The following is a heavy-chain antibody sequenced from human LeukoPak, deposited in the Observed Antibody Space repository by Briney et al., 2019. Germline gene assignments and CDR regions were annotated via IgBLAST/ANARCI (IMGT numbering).Heavy chain of an antibody. D-gene: IGHD5-12*01. V-gene: IGHV3-74*01. CDR2: INSDGSST. J-gene: IGHJ4*02. CDR3: ARRGSYSGYDY. Sequence: PGGSLRLSCAASGFTFSSYWMHWVRQAPGKGLVWVSRINSDGSSTSYADSVKGRFTISRDNAKNTLYLQMNSLRAADTAVYYCARRGSYSGYDYWGQGTLVTVSS. CDR1: GFTFSSYW.